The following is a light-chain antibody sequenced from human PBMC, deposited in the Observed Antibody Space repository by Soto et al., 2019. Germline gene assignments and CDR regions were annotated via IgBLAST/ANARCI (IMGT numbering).Light chain of an antibody. J-gene: IGLJ2*01. Sequence: QSALTQPPSASGSPGQSVTISCTGTSSDVGGYNYVSWYQQHPGKAPKLMIYEVSNRPSGVPDRFSGSKSGNTASLTVSGLQAEDEADYYCSSYAGSKGVFGGGTKLTVL. CDR1: SSDVGGYNY. CDR2: EVS. CDR3: SSYAGSKGV. V-gene: IGLV2-8*01.